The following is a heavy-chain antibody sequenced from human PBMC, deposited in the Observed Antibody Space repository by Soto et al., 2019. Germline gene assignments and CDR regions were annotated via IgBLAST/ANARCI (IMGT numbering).Heavy chain of an antibody. CDR1: GFTFSSYA. J-gene: IGHJ6*02. V-gene: IGHV3-23*01. D-gene: IGHD3-10*02. CDR2: ISGSGGST. Sequence: PGGSLRLSCAASGFTFSSYAMSWVRQAPGKGLEWVSAISGSGGSTYYADSVKGRFTISRDNSKNTLYLQMNSLRAEDTAVYYCARDLFRTYYYYYYGMDVWGQGTTVTVSS. CDR3: ARDLFRTYYYYYYGMDV.